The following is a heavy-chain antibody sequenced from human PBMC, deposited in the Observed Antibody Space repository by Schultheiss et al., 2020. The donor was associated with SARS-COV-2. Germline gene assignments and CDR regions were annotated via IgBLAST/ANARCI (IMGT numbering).Heavy chain of an antibody. CDR1: GGSFSGYY. V-gene: IGHV4-34*01. D-gene: IGHD3-10*01. J-gene: IGHJ6*02. CDR3: ARRQLWFGGYGMDV. CDR2: INHSGST. Sequence: SQTLSLTCAVYGGSFSGYYWSWIRQPPGKGLEWIGEINHSGSTNYNPSLKSRVTISVDTSKNQFSLKLSSVTAADTAVYYCARRQLWFGGYGMDVWGQGTTVTVSS.